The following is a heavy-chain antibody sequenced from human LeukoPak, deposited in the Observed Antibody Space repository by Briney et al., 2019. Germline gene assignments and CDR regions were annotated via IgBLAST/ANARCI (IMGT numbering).Heavy chain of an antibody. D-gene: IGHD6-19*01. CDR3: AKDPRGGYSSGWYGY. J-gene: IGHJ4*02. V-gene: IGHV3-21*01. CDR2: ISSSSSYI. Sequence: GGSLRLSSAASGFTFSSYSMNWVRQAPGKGLEWVSSISSSSSYIYYADSVKGRFTISRDNSKNTLYLQMNSLRAEDTAVYYCAKDPRGGYSSGWYGYWGQGTLVTVSS. CDR1: GFTFSSYS.